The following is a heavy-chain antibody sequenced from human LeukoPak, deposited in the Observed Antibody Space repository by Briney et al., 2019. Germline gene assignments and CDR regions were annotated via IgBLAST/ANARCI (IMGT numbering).Heavy chain of an antibody. V-gene: IGHV3-21*01. CDR3: ARVPARTYYYDSSGYYYGD. J-gene: IGHJ4*02. Sequence: PGGSLRLSCVASGFTFSSYSMNWVRQAPGKGLEWVSSISSSSSYIYYADSVKGRFTISRDNAKNSLYLQMNSLRAEDTAVYYCARVPARTYYYDSSGYYYGDWGQGTLVTVSS. CDR1: GFTFSSYS. D-gene: IGHD3-22*01. CDR2: ISSSSSYI.